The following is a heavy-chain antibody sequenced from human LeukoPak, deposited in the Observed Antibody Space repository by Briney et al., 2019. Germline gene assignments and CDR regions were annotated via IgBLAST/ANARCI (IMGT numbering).Heavy chain of an antibody. CDR2: ISWNSATI. J-gene: IGHJ4*02. D-gene: IGHD2-21*01. CDR3: AREKHCDY. Sequence: GGSLRLSFAASGFTFDDYAMHWVRQTPGKGLEWVSHISWNSATIEYADSVKGRFTISRDNAKNSLYLQMNSLRAEDTAVYYCAREKHCDYWGQGTLVTVSS. V-gene: IGHV3-9*01. CDR1: GFTFDDYA.